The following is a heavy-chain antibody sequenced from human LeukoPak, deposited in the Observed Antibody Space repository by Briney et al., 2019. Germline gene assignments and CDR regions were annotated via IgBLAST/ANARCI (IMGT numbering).Heavy chain of an antibody. J-gene: IGHJ3*02. CDR3: AKEDSSGWYSSAFDI. V-gene: IGHV3-9*01. Sequence: PGRSLRLSCAASGFTFDDHAMHWVRQAPGKGLEWVSGISWNSGSIGYADSVKGRFTISRDNAKNSLYLQMNSLRAEDTALYYCAKEDSSGWYSSAFDIWGQGTMVTVSS. D-gene: IGHD6-19*01. CDR1: GFTFDDHA. CDR2: ISWNSGSI.